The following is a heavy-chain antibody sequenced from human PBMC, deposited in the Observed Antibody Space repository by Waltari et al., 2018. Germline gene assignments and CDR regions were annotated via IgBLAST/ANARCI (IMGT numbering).Heavy chain of an antibody. J-gene: IGHJ4*02. Sequence: QVQMVQSGAEVKKPGSSVKVSCKTSGGTLSDYTINWVRQAPGHGLEWMGRISPIFGKANYAQKFQGRVTFTAYKSTHTAYMEVSGLTSEDTALYYCARDDATTGHLDSWGQGTPVTISS. CDR2: ISPIFGKA. CDR3: ARDDATTGHLDS. V-gene: IGHV1-69*08. CDR1: GGTLSDYT. D-gene: IGHD1-1*01.